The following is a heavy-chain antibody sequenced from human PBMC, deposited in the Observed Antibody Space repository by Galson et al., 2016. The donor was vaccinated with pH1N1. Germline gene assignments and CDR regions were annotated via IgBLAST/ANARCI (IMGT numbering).Heavy chain of an antibody. CDR2: INPVFGTT. Sequence: SVKVSCKASGYTFTDYYLHWVRQAPGKGLEWMGDINPVFGTTNYAQRFQDRVTITAHDMELSGLRSEDTAIYYCATFSSSSSWRSLDVWGQGTTVTVSS. CDR1: GYTFTDYY. D-gene: IGHD6-6*01. J-gene: IGHJ3*01. V-gene: IGHV1-69*13. CDR3: ATFSSSSSWRSLDV.